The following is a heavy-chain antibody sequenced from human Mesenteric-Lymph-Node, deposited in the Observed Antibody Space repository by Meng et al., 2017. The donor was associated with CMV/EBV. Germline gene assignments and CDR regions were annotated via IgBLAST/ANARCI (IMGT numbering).Heavy chain of an antibody. J-gene: IGHJ4*02. CDR3: ARLSPSGHYNFDY. V-gene: IGHV3-74*01. CDR2: INRDGSST. D-gene: IGHD3-3*01. Sequence: GESLKISCTASGFTFGDYAMSWVRQAPGKGLEWVSRINRDGSSTNYADSVKGRFTISRDNAKNTLYLQMNSLRAEDTAVYYCARLSPSGHYNFDYWGQGTLVTVSS. CDR1: GFTFGDYA.